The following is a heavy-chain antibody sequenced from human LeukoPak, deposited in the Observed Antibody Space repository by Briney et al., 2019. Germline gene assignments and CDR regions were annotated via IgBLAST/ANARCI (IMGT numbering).Heavy chain of an antibody. CDR3: ARGLAYYYDSSGYPLGY. CDR2: INPNSGGT. D-gene: IGHD3-22*01. V-gene: IGHV1-2*02. J-gene: IGHJ4*02. CDR1: GYTFTGYY. Sequence: ASVEVSCKASGYTFTGYYMHWVRQAPGQGLEWMGWINPNSGGTNYAQKFQGRVTMTRDTSISTAYMELSRLRSDDTAVYYCARGLAYYYDSSGYPLGYWGQGTLVTVSS.